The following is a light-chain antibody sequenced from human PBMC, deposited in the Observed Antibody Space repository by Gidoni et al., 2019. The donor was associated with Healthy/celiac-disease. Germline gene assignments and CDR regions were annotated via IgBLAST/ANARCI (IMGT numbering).Light chain of an antibody. J-gene: IGKJ3*01. V-gene: IGKV1-33*01. CDR2: DAS. Sequence: DIQMTQSPSSLSASVGDRVTITCQASQDISNYLNWYQQKPVKAPKLLIYDASNLETGVPSSFSGSGSGTDFTFTISSLQPEDIATYYCQQYDNLPITFGPGTKVDIK. CDR3: QQYDNLPIT. CDR1: QDISNY.